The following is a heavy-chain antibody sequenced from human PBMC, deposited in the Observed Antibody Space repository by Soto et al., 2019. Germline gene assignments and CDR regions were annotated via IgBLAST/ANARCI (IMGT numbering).Heavy chain of an antibody. J-gene: IGHJ4*02. V-gene: IGHV4-4*07. Sequence: SETLSLTCTVSGGSISSYYWSWIRQPAGKGMEWIGRIHTTDGTKYNPSLKSRVTMSIDTSNNQFSLKLSSLTAADTAVYYCARALSSAAGLYFDFWGQGTLVTVSS. CDR2: IHTTDGT. CDR3: ARALSSAAGLYFDF. D-gene: IGHD6-13*01. CDR1: GGSISSYY.